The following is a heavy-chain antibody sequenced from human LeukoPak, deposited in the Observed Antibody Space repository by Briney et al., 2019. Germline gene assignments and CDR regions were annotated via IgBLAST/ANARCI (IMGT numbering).Heavy chain of an antibody. CDR3: AREAYYYGSGSYYYY. D-gene: IGHD3-10*01. CDR1: GFTFSSYG. J-gene: IGHJ4*02. Sequence: GGSLRLSCAASGFTFSSYGMHWVRQAPGKGLEWVAAIWYDGSNKYYADSVKGRFTISRDNSKNTLYLQMNSLRAEDTAVYYCAREAYYYGSGSYYYYWGQGTLVTVSS. V-gene: IGHV3-33*01. CDR2: IWYDGSNK.